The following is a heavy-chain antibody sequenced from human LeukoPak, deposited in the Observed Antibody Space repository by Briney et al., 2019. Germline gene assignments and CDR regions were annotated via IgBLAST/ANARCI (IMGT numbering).Heavy chain of an antibody. CDR1: GYTFTGYY. V-gene: IGHV1-18*04. CDR3: ARDRGVTYFDY. D-gene: IGHD2-21*02. CDR2: ISAYNGNT. Sequence: ASVKVSCKASGYTFTGYYMHWVRQAPGQGLEWMGWISAYNGNTNYAQKLQGRVTMTTDTSTSTAYMELRSLRSDDTAVYYCARDRGVTYFDYWGQGTLVTVSS. J-gene: IGHJ4*02.